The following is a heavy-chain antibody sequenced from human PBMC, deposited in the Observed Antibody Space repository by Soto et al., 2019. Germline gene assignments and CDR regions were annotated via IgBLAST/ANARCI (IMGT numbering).Heavy chain of an antibody. J-gene: IGHJ4*02. CDR1: GFTFDDYA. V-gene: IGHV3-9*01. CDR2: ISWNSGSI. Sequence: GGSLRLSCAASGFTFDDYAMHWVRQAPGKGLEWVSGISWNSGSIGYADSVKGRFTISRDNAKNSLYLQMNSLRAEDTALYYCARGPLFDYWGQGTLVTVSS. CDR3: ARGPLFDY. D-gene: IGHD3-16*01.